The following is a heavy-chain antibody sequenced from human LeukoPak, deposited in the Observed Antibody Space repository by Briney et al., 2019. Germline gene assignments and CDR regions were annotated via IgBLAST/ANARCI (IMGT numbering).Heavy chain of an antibody. Sequence: ASVKVSCKASGYTFTSNYIHWVRQAPGQGLEWMGMIYPRDGSTSYAQKFQGRVTVTRDTSTSTVHMELSGLRSEDTAVYYCARDQEGFDYWGQGTPVTVSS. CDR2: IYPRDGST. CDR3: ARDQEGFDY. CDR1: GYTFTSNY. J-gene: IGHJ4*02. V-gene: IGHV1-46*01.